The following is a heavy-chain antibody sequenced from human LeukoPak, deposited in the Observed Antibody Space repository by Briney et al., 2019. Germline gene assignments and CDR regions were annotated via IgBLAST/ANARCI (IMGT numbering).Heavy chain of an antibody. V-gene: IGHV4-59*01. J-gene: IGHJ4*02. Sequence: SETLSLTCTASGASISSYYWSWIRQPPGKGLEWIGYFHYSGTTNYNPSLKSRVIISVDTSKNQFSLKLSSVTAADTAVYYCARSFPSEAGDYWGQGTLVTVSS. CDR1: GASISSYY. CDR2: FHYSGTT. D-gene: IGHD6-13*01. CDR3: ARSFPSEAGDY.